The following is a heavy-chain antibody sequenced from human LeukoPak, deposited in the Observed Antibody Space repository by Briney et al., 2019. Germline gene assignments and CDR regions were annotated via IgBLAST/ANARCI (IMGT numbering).Heavy chain of an antibody. CDR3: AKQQLVRCFDY. CDR1: GRSISSSSDY. V-gene: IGHV4-39*01. Sequence: SETLSLTCTVSGRSISSSSDYWGWIRQPPGKGLEWTGSIHYSGITYYNPSLKSRVTISVDTSKTPFSLKLSSVTAADTAVYYCAKQQLVRCFDYRGQGTLVTVSS. CDR2: IHYSGIT. D-gene: IGHD6-13*01. J-gene: IGHJ4*02.